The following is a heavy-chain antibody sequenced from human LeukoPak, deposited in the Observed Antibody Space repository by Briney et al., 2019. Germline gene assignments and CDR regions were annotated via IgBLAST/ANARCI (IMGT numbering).Heavy chain of an antibody. CDR3: ASGLDFWSGYSLPTFDY. V-gene: IGHV1-18*01. CDR1: GYTFTSYG. J-gene: IGHJ4*02. D-gene: IGHD3-3*01. Sequence: GASVKVSCKASGYTFTSYGISWVRQAPGQGLEWIGWICAYNGNTNYAQKLQGRVTMTTDTSTSTAYMELRSLRSDDTAVYYCASGLDFWSGYSLPTFDYWGQGTLVTVSS. CDR2: ICAYNGNT.